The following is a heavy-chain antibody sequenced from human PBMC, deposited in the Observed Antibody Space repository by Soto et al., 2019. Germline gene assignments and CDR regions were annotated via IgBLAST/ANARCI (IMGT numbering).Heavy chain of an antibody. J-gene: IGHJ4*02. V-gene: IGHV5-51*01. Sequence: RGESLKISCKGSGYRFTTRWIGWVRQMPGKGLEWMGIIYPGDSDTRYSPSFQGQVTISVDKSISTAYLQWSGLKASDTATYYCARLSDGYNSLDYWGQGTLVTVSS. CDR1: GYRFTTRW. CDR3: ARLSDGYNSLDY. D-gene: IGHD5-12*01. CDR2: IYPGDSDT.